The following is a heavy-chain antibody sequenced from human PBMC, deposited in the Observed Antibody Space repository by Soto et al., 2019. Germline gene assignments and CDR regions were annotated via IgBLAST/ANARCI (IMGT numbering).Heavy chain of an antibody. D-gene: IGHD6-19*01. Sequence: PGGSLGLSCVASGFPFSSYGMHWVRQAPGKGLEWVAVISYDGNNKDYADSVKGRFTISRDNYMNTLYLQMNSLRGEDTALYYCAKDREQWLVQGLDPWGQGTLVTVSS. CDR2: ISYDGNNK. CDR1: GFPFSSYG. CDR3: AKDREQWLVQGLDP. J-gene: IGHJ5*02. V-gene: IGHV3-30*18.